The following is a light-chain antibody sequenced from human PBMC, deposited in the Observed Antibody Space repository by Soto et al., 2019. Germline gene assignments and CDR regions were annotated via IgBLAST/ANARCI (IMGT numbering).Light chain of an antibody. Sequence: DIQMTQSPSSLSASXXDGVAITCEASQDISNFLNWYQQKPGKAPKXXTYDASDLETGVPSRFSGSGSGTDFTFTISNLQPEDFATYYCQQYDSLPFTFGPGTKVDIK. V-gene: IGKV1-33*01. J-gene: IGKJ3*01. CDR2: DAS. CDR1: QDISNF. CDR3: QQYDSLPFT.